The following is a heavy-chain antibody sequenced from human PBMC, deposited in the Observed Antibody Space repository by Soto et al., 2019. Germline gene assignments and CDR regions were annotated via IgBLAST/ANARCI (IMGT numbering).Heavy chain of an antibody. Sequence: SENLSLTCAGYAGSLSGYYWSWIRQPPGKGLEWIGEINHSGSTNYNPPLKSRVTISVDTSKNQFSLKLSSVTAADTAVYYCARDLYGSGSYYNGWFDPWGQGTLVTVS. J-gene: IGHJ5*02. CDR2: INHSGST. V-gene: IGHV4-34*01. D-gene: IGHD3-10*01. CDR3: ARDLYGSGSYYNGWFDP. CDR1: AGSLSGYY.